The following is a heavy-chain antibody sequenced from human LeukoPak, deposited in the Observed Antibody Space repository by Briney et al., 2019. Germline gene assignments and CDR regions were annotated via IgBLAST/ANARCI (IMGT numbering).Heavy chain of an antibody. CDR3: TKGSSGSRPYYFDY. CDR1: GFTFTSYA. D-gene: IGHD3-22*01. CDR2: ISDSGGST. Sequence: PGGSLRLSCAASGFTFTSYAMSWVRQAPGKGLDWVSAISDSGGSTYYADSVKGRFTISRDNSKNTLYLQMDSLTAEDTAVYYCTKGSSGSRPYYFDYWGRGTLVTVSS. V-gene: IGHV3-23*01. J-gene: IGHJ4*02.